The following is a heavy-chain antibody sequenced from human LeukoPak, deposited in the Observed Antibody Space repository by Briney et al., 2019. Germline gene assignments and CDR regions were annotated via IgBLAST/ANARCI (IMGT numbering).Heavy chain of an antibody. CDR2: ISGNGHTI. D-gene: IGHD3-16*02. CDR3: ARDDGASSLLDF. J-gene: IGHJ4*02. V-gene: IGHV3-43*02. CDR1: GFTFHVYA. Sequence: GGSLRLSCAASGFTFHVYAIYWVRQAPGKGLEWVSLISGNGHTISYADSVRGRFTISRDNTKNSLSPQMDSLTTEDTAVYYCARDDGASSLLDFWGQGTLVTVSS.